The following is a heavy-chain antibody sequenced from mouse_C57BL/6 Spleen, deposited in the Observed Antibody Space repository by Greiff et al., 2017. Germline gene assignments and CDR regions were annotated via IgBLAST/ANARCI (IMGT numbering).Heavy chain of an antibody. CDR3: ARHGGSYDGYYFDY. CDR1: GFTFSDYG. J-gene: IGHJ2*01. V-gene: IGHV5-15*04. CDR2: ISNLAYSI. D-gene: IGHD2-12*01. Sequence: EVKLVESGGGLVQPGGSLKLSCAASGFTFSDYGMAWVRQAPRKGPEWVAFISNLAYSIYYADTVTGRFTISRENAKNTLYLEMSSLRSEDTAMYYCARHGGSYDGYYFDYWGQGTTLTVSS.